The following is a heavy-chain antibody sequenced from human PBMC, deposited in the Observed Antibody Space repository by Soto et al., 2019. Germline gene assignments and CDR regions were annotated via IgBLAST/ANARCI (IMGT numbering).Heavy chain of an antibody. D-gene: IGHD6-19*01. Sequence: EVQVVESGGDLVQPGGSLRLSCAASGFIFSADWITWVRQAPGRGLEWVASIKQDGNEKHYVDSVKGRFTISRDNAKDSLYLQMNSLRVEDTAVYYCARHGYSSGWSLCYFDYWGQGTLVTVSS. CDR3: ARHGYSSGWSLCYFDY. CDR1: GFIFSADW. CDR2: IKQDGNEK. V-gene: IGHV3-7*01. J-gene: IGHJ4*02.